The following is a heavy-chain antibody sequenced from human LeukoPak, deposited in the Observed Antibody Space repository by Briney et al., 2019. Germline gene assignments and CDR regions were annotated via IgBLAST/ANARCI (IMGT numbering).Heavy chain of an antibody. CDR2: IKSKTDGGTT. V-gene: IGHV3-15*01. J-gene: IGHJ4*02. D-gene: IGHD6-13*01. CDR1: GLPFSNAW. Sequence: GGSLRLSCAASGLPFSNAWMSWVRQAPGKGLEWVGRIKSKTDGGTTDYAAPVKGRFTISRDDSKNTLYLQMNSLKTEDTAVYYCTTDAGGAAAGTDFDYWGQGTLVTVSS. CDR3: TTDAGGAAAGTDFDY.